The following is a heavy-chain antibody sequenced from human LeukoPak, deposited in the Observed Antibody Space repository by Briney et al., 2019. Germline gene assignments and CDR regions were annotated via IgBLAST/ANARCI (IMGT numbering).Heavy chain of an antibody. V-gene: IGHV1-18*01. Sequence: AASMKVSCKASGYTFNSHGISWVRQAPGQGLEWMGWISTYHGNTNYAQKLQGRVTMTTDTSTSTAYMELRSLRSDDTAVYYCARFLAAAGTGLNYWGQGTLVTVSS. J-gene: IGHJ4*02. CDR1: GYTFNSHG. CDR3: ARFLAAAGTGLNY. CDR2: ISTYHGNT. D-gene: IGHD6-13*01.